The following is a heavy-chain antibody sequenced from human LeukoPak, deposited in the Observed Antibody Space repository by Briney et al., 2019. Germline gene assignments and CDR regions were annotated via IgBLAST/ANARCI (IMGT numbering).Heavy chain of an antibody. J-gene: IGHJ4*02. D-gene: IGHD2-2*01. CDR3: ARLGSVAMPFDY. CDR2: SYYSGST. V-gene: IGHV4-59*08. CDR1: GGSMNNYY. Sequence: KASETLSLTCTVSGGSMNNYYWNWIRQPPGKGLEWIGYSYYSGSTSYSPSLKSRVNISVDTSKNLFSLNLSSVTAADTAVYYCARLGSVAMPFDYWGQGTLVTVSS.